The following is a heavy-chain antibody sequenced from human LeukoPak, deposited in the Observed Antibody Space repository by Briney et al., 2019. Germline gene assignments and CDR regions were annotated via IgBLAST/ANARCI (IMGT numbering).Heavy chain of an antibody. CDR3: ARDLDYYDSSGYYLDGY. CDR1: GYSISSGYY. D-gene: IGHD3-22*01. CDR2: IYHSGST. J-gene: IGHJ4*02. Sequence: SETLSLTCTVSGYSISSGYYWGWIRQPPGKGLEWIGSIYHSGSTYYNPSLKSRVTISVDTSKNQFSLKLSSVTAADTAVYYCARDLDYYDSSGYYLDGYWGQGTLVTVSS. V-gene: IGHV4-38-2*02.